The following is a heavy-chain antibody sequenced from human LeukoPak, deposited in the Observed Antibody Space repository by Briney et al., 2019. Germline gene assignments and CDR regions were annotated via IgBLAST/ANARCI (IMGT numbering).Heavy chain of an antibody. CDR2: ISSDGSST. V-gene: IGHV3-74*01. J-gene: IGHJ2*01. CDR3: ARPRGEQWLVRPNWYFDL. Sequence: GGSLRLSCAASGFTFSSYWMHWVRQAPGKGLVWVSRISSDGSSTSYADSVKGRFTISRDNAKNTLYLQMNSLRAEDTAVYYCARPRGEQWLVRPNWYFDLWGRGTLVTVSS. D-gene: IGHD6-19*01. CDR1: GFTFSSYW.